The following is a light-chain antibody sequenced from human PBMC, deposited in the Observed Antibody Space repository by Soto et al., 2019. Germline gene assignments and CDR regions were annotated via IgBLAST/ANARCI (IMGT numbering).Light chain of an antibody. V-gene: IGLV2-23*01. CDR1: SSDAGNYNF. CDR3: CSYAGSSTSWV. J-gene: IGLJ3*02. Sequence: QSVLTQPASVSGSPGQSITISCTGTSSDAGNYNFVSWYQQHPGKAHKVIIYEDSTPPSGVSNRISGSKSGNTASLTISGLQAEDEADYCCCSYAGSSTSWVFGGGTKLTVL. CDR2: EDS.